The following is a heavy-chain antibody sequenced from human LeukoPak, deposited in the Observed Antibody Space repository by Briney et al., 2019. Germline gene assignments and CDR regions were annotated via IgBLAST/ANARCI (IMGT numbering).Heavy chain of an antibody. J-gene: IGHJ6*02. CDR3: ARVRASSPDV. CDR2: TYYSGST. CDR1: GGSISSGGYY. D-gene: IGHD3-10*01. Sequence: SETLSLTCTVSGGSISSGGYYWSWIRQHPGKGLEWIGYTYYSGSTYYNPSLKSRVTISVDTSKNQFSLKLSSVTAADTAVYYCARVRASSPDVWGQGTTVTVSS. V-gene: IGHV4-31*03.